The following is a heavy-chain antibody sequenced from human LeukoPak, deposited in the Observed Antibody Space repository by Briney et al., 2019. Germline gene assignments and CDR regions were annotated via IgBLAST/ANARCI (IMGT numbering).Heavy chain of an antibody. CDR2: IYYSGST. J-gene: IGHJ4*02. CDR3: ARVLLRYSFDY. CDR1: GGSISSYF. V-gene: IGHV4-59*01. Sequence: PSETLSLTCTVSGGSISSYFWSWIRQPPGKGLEWIGYIYYSGSTNYNPSFKSRVTISVDTSKNQFSLKLTSVTAADTAVYYCARVLLRYSFDYWGQGTLVTVSS.